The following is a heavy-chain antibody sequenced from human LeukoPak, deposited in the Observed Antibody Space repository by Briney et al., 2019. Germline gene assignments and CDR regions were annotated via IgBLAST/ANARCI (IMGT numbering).Heavy chain of an antibody. Sequence: SVKVSCRACVFTFTSSAMQWVRQARGQRLEWIGWILVGSGNTNYAQKFQERVTITRHMSTSTAYMELSSLRSEDTAVYYCAADPYCSSTSCYEGFYYYYGMDVWGQGTTVTVSS. CDR2: ILVGSGNT. CDR3: AADPYCSSTSCYEGFYYYYGMDV. J-gene: IGHJ6*02. V-gene: IGHV1-58*02. D-gene: IGHD2-2*01. CDR1: VFTFTSSA.